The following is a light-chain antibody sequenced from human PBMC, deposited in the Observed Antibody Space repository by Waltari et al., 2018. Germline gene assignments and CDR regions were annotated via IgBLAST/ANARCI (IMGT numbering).Light chain of an antibody. CDR2: DAS. J-gene: IGKJ2*01. CDR1: QTVRTS. V-gene: IGKV3-11*01. CDR3: QQRSGWPPMYT. Sequence: DIVLTQSPATLSLSPGERATLSCWASQTVRTSLAWYQQGPGQSPRLIIYDASNRATGVPVRFSGSGSGTDFTLTISSLGPEDFAVYYCQQRSGWPPMYTFGQGTKVEIK.